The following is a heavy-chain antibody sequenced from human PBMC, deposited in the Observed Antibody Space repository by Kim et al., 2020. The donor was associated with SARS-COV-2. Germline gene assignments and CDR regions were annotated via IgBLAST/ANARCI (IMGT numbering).Heavy chain of an antibody. CDR2: NN. V-gene: IGHV3-30*07. CDR3: ARDHVAALDY. J-gene: IGHJ4*02. D-gene: IGHD6-6*01. Sequence: NNYKADSVKGRFTISRDNSKNTLYLQMNSLRAEDTAVYYCARDHVAALDYWGQGTLVTVSS.